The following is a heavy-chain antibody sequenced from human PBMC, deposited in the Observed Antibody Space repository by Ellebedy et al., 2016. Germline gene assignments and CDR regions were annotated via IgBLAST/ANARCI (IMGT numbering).Heavy chain of an antibody. CDR1: GFTFSSYD. CDR2: IGTPGDT. V-gene: IGHV3-13*01. J-gene: IGHJ3*02. D-gene: IGHD2-21*02. CDR3: ARALRGVEVATRGAFDI. Sequence: GGSLRLSCAASGFTFSSYDMHWVRQATGKGLEWVSAIGTPGDTYYTDSVKGRFTISRENAENSLYLQMKSLGAGDTAVYYCARALRGVEVATRGAFDIWGQGTMVTVSS.